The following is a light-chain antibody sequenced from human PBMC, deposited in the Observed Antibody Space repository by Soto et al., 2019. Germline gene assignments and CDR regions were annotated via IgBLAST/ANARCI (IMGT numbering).Light chain of an antibody. CDR1: SSDVGDYNY. V-gene: IGLV2-14*03. Sequence: QSVLTQPASVSGSPGQWITISCTGTSSDVGDYNYVSWFQQHPGKAPKLMIYDVSNRPSGVSNRFSGSKSGNTASLTISGLQAEDEADYYCSSYASSSTLDVFGTGTKLTVL. J-gene: IGLJ1*01. CDR2: DVS. CDR3: SSYASSSTLDV.